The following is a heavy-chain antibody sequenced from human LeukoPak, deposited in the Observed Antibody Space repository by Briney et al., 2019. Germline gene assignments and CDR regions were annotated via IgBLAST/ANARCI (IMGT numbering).Heavy chain of an antibody. CDR3: ARMGILGYCSSTSCHDAFDI. J-gene: IGHJ3*02. D-gene: IGHD2-2*01. V-gene: IGHV4-4*07. Sequence: SETLSLICTVSGGSISSYYWSWVRQPAGKGLEWIGRIYTSGSTNYNPSLKSRVTMSVDTSKNQFSLKLSSVTAADTAVYYCARMGILGYCSSTSCHDAFDIWGQGTMVTVSS. CDR2: IYTSGST. CDR1: GGSISSYY.